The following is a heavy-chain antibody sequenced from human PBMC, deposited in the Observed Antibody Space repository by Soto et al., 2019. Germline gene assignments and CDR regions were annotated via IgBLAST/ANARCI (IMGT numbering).Heavy chain of an antibody. CDR1: GYTFTGYY. CDR3: ARARGEYSGSYFFDY. J-gene: IGHJ4*02. D-gene: IGHD3-10*01. V-gene: IGHV1-2*04. Sequence: GASVKVSCKTSGYTFTGYYMHWVRQAPGQGLEWMGWINPNSGGTNYAQKFQGWVTMTRDTSISTAYMELSRLRSDDTAVYYCARARGEYSGSYFFDYWGQGTLVIVSS. CDR2: INPNSGGT.